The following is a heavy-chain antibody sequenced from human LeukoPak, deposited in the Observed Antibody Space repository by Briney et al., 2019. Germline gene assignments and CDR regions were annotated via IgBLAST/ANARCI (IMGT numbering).Heavy chain of an antibody. V-gene: IGHV1-18*01. CDR3: ARRPDYGEAFDI. Sequence: ASVKVSCKASGYTFTSYGISWVRQAPGQGIEWMGWISAYNGNTNYAQKLQGRVTMTTDTSTSTAYMELRSLRSDDTAVYYCARRPDYGEAFDIWGQGTMVTVSS. CDR2: ISAYNGNT. CDR1: GYTFTSYG. D-gene: IGHD4-17*01. J-gene: IGHJ3*02.